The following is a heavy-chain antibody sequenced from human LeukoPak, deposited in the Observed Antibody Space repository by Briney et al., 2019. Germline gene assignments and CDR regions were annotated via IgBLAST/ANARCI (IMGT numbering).Heavy chain of an antibody. CDR1: GFTFSSYA. D-gene: IGHD6-13*01. CDR2: TSGSGGST. CDR3: AKDRVAAAGAGSGFDY. Sequence: GGSLRLSCAASGFTFSSYAMSWVRQAPGKGLEWVSATSGSGGSTYYADSVKGRFTISRDNSKNTLYLQMNSLRAEDTAVYYCAKDRVAAAGAGSGFDYWGQGTLVTVSS. J-gene: IGHJ4*02. V-gene: IGHV3-23*01.